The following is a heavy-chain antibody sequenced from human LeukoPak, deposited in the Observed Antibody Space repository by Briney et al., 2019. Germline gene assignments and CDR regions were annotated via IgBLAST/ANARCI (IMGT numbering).Heavy chain of an antibody. D-gene: IGHD5-24*01. J-gene: IGHJ4*02. CDR1: GFTFSTYG. CDR2: IWYDGSHK. Sequence: PGGALRLSCAASGFTFSTYGMHWVRQAPGKGLEWVAVIWYDGSHKYYAASVKGRFTISRDNSKNTLYLQMNSLRAEDAAVYYCARDSDGYIDSFDYWGQGTLVTVSS. CDR3: ARDSDGYIDSFDY. V-gene: IGHV3-33*01.